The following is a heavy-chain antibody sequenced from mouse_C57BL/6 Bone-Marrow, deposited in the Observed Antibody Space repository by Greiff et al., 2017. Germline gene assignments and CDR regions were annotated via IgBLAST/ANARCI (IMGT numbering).Heavy chain of an antibody. Sequence: QVQLQQSGAELVKPGASVKISCKASGYAFSSYWMNWVKQRPGKGLEWIGQIYPGDGDTNYNGKFKGKATLTADKSSSTAYMQLSSLTSEDSAVYFCARLDSPTFYAMDYWGQGTSVTVSS. V-gene: IGHV1-80*01. J-gene: IGHJ4*01. CDR2: IYPGDGDT. D-gene: IGHD3-2*01. CDR1: GYAFSSYW. CDR3: ARLDSPTFYAMDY.